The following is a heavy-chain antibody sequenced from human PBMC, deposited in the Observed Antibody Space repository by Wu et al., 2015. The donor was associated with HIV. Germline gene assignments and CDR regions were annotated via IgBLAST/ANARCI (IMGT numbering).Heavy chain of an antibody. CDR2: IRYDGSNK. J-gene: IGHJ4*02. Sequence: VQAWGVPSRLSCAASGFTFSSYGMHWVRQAPGKGLEWVAFIRYDGSNKYYADSVKGRFTISRDNSKNTLYLQMNSLRAEDTAVYYCAKRGDYDGRSYFDYWGQGTLVTVSS. CDR3: AKRGDYDGRSYFDY. V-gene: IGHV3-30*02. CDR1: GFTFSSYG. D-gene: IGHD4-23*01.